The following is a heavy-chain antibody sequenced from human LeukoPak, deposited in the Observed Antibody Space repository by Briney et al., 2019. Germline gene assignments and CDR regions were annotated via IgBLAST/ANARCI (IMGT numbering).Heavy chain of an antibody. CDR1: GGSISSYY. CDR3: ASGYCSGGSCYSARYYYYYGMDV. J-gene: IGHJ6*02. CDR2: IYSGGST. Sequence: ETLSLTCTVSGGSISSYYWSWIRQPPGKGLEWVSVIYSGGSTYYADSVKGRFTISRDNSKNTLYLQMNSLRAEDTAVYYCASGYCSGGSCYSARYYYYYGMDVWGQGTTVTVSS. V-gene: IGHV3-66*01. D-gene: IGHD2-15*01.